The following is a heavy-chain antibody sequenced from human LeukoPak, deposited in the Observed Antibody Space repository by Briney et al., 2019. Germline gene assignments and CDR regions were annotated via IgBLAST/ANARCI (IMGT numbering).Heavy chain of an antibody. J-gene: IGHJ4*02. Sequence: ASVKVSCKAAGYTFTGYYMFWVRQAPGQGLEWMGRINPNSGGTNYAQKFQGRVTMTRDTSISTAYMELSRLRSDDTAVYYCARDYYDYVWGSYRTIDYWGQGTLVTVSS. CDR3: ARDYYDYVWGSYRTIDY. CDR1: GYTFTGYY. D-gene: IGHD3-16*02. V-gene: IGHV1-2*06. CDR2: INPNSGGT.